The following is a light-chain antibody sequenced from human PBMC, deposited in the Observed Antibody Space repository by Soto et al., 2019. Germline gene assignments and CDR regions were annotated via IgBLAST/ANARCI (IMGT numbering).Light chain of an antibody. CDR2: DTT. J-gene: IGLJ1*01. V-gene: IGLV7-46*01. CDR3: LLSYNGHHV. CDR1: TGAVTNGHY. Sequence: QSVVTQEPSLTVSPGCTVTLTCGSSTGAVTNGHYPYWFQQKPGQAPRTLIYDTTNRHSWTPARFSGSLLGGKAALTLSGAQPEDEAEYYCLLSYNGHHVFGTGTKVTVL.